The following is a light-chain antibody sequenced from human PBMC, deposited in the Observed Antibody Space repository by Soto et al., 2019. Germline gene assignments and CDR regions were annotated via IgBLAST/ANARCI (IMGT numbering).Light chain of an antibody. CDR1: SSNIGSYT. CDR3: AAWDDSLNGYV. CDR2: SYN. Sequence: QSVLTQPPSASGTPGQRVTISCSGSSSNIGSYTVNWYQQLPGTAPKLLIYSYNQRPSGVPDRFSGSKSGTSASLAISGPQSEDEADYYCAAWDDSLNGYVFGTGTKLTVL. V-gene: IGLV1-44*01. J-gene: IGLJ1*01.